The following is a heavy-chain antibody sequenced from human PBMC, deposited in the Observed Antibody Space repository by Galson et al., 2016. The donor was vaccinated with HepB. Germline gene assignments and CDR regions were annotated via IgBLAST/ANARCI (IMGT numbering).Heavy chain of an antibody. V-gene: IGHV4-34*01. D-gene: IGHD3-22*01. CDR1: GGSFSGYF. CDR2: IDHSGSS. J-gene: IGHJ4*02. CDR3: ARGPYYFDSAGFHY. Sequence: SETLSLTCAVYGGSFSGYFWSWIRQSPGKGLEWIGEIDHSGSSNYNPSLKSRVTISVDTPNNQFSLKLNSVTAADTAVYYCARGPYYFDSAGFHYWGQGTLVIVSS.